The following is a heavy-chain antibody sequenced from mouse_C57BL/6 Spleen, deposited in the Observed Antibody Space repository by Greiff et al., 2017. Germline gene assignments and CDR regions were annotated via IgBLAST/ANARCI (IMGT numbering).Heavy chain of an antibody. CDR3: AREGIRGGDYAMDY. CDR2: IDPNSGGT. V-gene: IGHV1-72*01. D-gene: IGHD2-12*01. J-gene: IGHJ4*01. CDR1: GYTFTSSW. Sequence: QVQLQQPGAELMKPGASVKLSCRASGYTFTSSWMHWVKQRPGRGLEWIGRIDPNSGGTKYNEKFKSKATLTVDKPSSTAYMQLSSLTSEDSAVYYCAREGIRGGDYAMDYWGQGTSVTVSS.